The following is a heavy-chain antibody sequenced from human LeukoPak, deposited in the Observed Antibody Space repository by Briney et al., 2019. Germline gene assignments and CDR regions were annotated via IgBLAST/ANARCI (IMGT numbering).Heavy chain of an antibody. CDR3: ARGKAYSGSYYGIFDY. V-gene: IGHV4-38-2*02. Sequence: PSETLSLTGTVSGFSFSNDYYWTWLRQPPGKGLEWIGGIYHSGTTYYNPSLRGRVSISLDTSKTQFSLKLSSVTAADTAVYYCARGKAYSGSYYGIFDYWGQGTLVTVSS. CDR1: GFSFSNDYY. J-gene: IGHJ4*02. D-gene: IGHD1-26*01. CDR2: IYHSGTT.